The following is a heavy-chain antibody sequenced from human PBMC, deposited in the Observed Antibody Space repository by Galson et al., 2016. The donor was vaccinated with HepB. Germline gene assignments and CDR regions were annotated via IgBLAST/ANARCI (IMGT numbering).Heavy chain of an antibody. V-gene: IGHV4-34*01. CDR1: GTSFSGYY. D-gene: IGHD2-15*01. Sequence: SETLSLTCAVSGTSFSGYYWSWIRQSSAKGLEWIGQITHSQVTDYNPSLKSRVTISIDRSKDQVFLKLSSVTAADTAIYYCARQPIVVGSKGLFDSWGQGTLVTVSS. J-gene: IGHJ4*02. CDR3: ARQPIVVGSKGLFDS. CDR2: ITHSQVT.